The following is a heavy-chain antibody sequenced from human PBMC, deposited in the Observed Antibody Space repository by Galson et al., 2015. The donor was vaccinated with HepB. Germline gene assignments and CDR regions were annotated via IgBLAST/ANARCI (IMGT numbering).Heavy chain of an antibody. Sequence: SLRLSCAASGFTFSSYAMHWVHQAPGKGLEWVAFIRYDGSNKYYADSVKGRFAISRDNSKNTLYLQMNSLRAEDTAVYYCAKAQWLANTPGWGDYWGQGTLVTVSS. CDR3: AKAQWLANTPGWGDY. CDR2: IRYDGSNK. V-gene: IGHV3-30*02. J-gene: IGHJ4*02. CDR1: GFTFSSYA. D-gene: IGHD6-19*01.